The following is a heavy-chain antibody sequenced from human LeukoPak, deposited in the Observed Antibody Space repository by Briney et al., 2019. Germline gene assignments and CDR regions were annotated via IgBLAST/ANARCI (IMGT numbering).Heavy chain of an antibody. D-gene: IGHD2-15*01. V-gene: IGHV3-23*01. CDR1: GFTFSDYV. J-gene: IGHJ4*02. CDR3: ARRDIVVVVSASDY. CDR2: ITASGDRT. Sequence: PGGSLRLSCAASGFTFSDYVMIWVRQAPGKGLWWVSGITASGDRTFYGDSVRGRFTMSRDNSKNTVYLQMNSLRVDDTAVYYCARRDIVVVVSASDYWGQGTLVTVSS.